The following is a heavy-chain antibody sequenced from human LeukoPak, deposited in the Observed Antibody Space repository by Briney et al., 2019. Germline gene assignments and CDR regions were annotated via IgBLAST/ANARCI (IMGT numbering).Heavy chain of an antibody. Sequence: SETLSLTCARYDGSFSGYYWSWIRQPPGKGLEWIGEINHSGSTNYNPSLKSRVTISVDTSKNQFSLKLSSVTAADTAVYYCARAQNDNCSSTSCYADYWGQGTLVTVSS. CDR1: DGSFSGYY. CDR3: ARAQNDNCSSTSCYADY. CDR2: INHSGST. D-gene: IGHD2-2*01. V-gene: IGHV4-34*01. J-gene: IGHJ4*02.